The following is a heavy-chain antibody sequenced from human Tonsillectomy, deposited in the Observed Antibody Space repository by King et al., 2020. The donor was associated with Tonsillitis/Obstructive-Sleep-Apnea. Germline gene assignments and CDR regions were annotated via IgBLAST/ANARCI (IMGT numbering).Heavy chain of an antibody. CDR1: GGSISSYY. CDR3: AREILEPGTMGTNWFDP. Sequence: VQLQESGPGLVKPSETLSLTCNVSGGSISSYYWSWIRQPPGKGLEWIGYIYYSGSTNYNPSLKSRVTISVDTSKNQFSLKLSSVTAADTAVYYCAREILEPGTMGTNWFDPWGQGTLVTVSS. CDR2: IYYSGST. J-gene: IGHJ5*02. V-gene: IGHV4-59*01. D-gene: IGHD1-7*01.